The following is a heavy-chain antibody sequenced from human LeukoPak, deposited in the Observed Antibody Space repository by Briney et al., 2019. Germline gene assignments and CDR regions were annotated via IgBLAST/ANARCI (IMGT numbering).Heavy chain of an antibody. CDR3: ASTQRGDYFDY. CDR2: IYSGGST. J-gene: IGHJ4*02. Sequence: PGGSLRLSCAASGVTASSNYKSWVRQAPGKGLEWVSVIYSGGSTYYADSVKGRFTISRDNSKNTLYLQMNSLRAEDTAVYYCASTQRGDYFDYWGQGTLVTVSS. V-gene: IGHV3-66*01. D-gene: IGHD2-15*01. CDR1: GVTASSNY.